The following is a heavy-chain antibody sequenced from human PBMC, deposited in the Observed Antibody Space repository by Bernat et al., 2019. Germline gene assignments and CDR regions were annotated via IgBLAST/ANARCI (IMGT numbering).Heavy chain of an antibody. D-gene: IGHD2-21*02. J-gene: IGHJ5*02. Sequence: EVQLVESGGGLVQPGRSLRLSCTASGFTFGDYAMSWFRQAPGKGLEWVGFIRSKAYGGTTEYAASVTGSFTISRDDSTSIAYLQMNSLKTEDTAVYYCTRVGPYCGGDCYDNWFDPWGQGTLVTVSS. CDR1: GFTFGDYA. CDR2: IRSKAYGGTT. CDR3: TRVGPYCGGDCYDNWFDP. V-gene: IGHV3-49*03.